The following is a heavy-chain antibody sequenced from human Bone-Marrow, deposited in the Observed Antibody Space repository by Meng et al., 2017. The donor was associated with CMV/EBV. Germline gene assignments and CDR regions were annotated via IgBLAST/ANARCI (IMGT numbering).Heavy chain of an antibody. CDR3: AREIGFVVVPAATPEDPYFDF. CDR1: GVTFDSYG. V-gene: IGHV1-18*01. D-gene: IGHD2-2*01. J-gene: IGHJ4*02. Sequence: ASVKVSCKASGVTFDSYGITWARQAPRQGLEWMGWISGYNGNTNYAQKFQDRLTMTTNTSSTTAYMELRSLRSDDTAVYYCAREIGFVVVPAATPEDPYFDFWGQGTLVTVSS. CDR2: ISGYNGNT.